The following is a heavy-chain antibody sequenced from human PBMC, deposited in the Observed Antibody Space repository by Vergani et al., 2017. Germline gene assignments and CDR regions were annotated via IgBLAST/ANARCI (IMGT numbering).Heavy chain of an antibody. CDR1: GLMFNNYG. CDR2: ISSDGSNK. Sequence: VQLLESGGGLVQPGRSLRLSCETSGLMFNNYGMHWVRQAPGKGLEWVAVISSDGSNKHYADSVKGRFTISRDNSQNTLYLQMDSLTAEDTAIYFCVNGYYYDQSGLASFDYWGQGTLVTVSS. D-gene: IGHD3-22*01. V-gene: IGHV3-30*18. J-gene: IGHJ4*02. CDR3: VNGYYYDQSGLASFDY.